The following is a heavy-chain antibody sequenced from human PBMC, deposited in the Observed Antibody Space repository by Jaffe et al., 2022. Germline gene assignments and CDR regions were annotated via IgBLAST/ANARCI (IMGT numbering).Heavy chain of an antibody. Sequence: QVQLQESGPGLVRPSETLSLTCTVSGGSISSFYCSWVRQTPEKGLEWIGYISYRGTTKNNPSLRDRVTISADTSRNQFSLRLTSVTAADTAVYYCAKTSKWGEWYFDLWGRGTLVTVAS. CDR1: GGSISSFY. CDR2: ISYRGTT. D-gene: IGHD3-10*01. V-gene: IGHV4-59*01. J-gene: IGHJ2*01. CDR3: AKTSKWGEWYFDL.